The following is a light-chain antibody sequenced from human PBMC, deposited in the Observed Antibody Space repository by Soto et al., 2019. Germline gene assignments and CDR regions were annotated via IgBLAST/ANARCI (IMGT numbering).Light chain of an antibody. J-gene: IGKJ1*01. V-gene: IGKV3-15*01. CDR2: TTS. CDR1: QTVGSN. Sequence: EIVMTQSPATLSVSPGERITISCRASQTVGSNLDWYQQTPGQAPRLLIYTTSSRAAGVPARFSGSGSGTEFTLTIDSLQSEDFVLYYCQQYNTWPRTFGQGTRVEIK. CDR3: QQYNTWPRT.